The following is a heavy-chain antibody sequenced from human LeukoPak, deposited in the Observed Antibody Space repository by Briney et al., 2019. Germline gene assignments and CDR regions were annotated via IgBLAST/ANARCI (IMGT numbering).Heavy chain of an antibody. V-gene: IGHV3-53*01. CDR2: IYSDSNT. D-gene: IGHD1-1*01. Sequence: PGGSLRLSCAASGFTVTRDFMSWVRQAPGKGLEWVSVIYSDSNTYYADSVKGRFTVSRDTSKNTMSLQMNSLRGEDTAVYYCARGGSDDWKRFDSWGQGTLVTVSP. J-gene: IGHJ4*02. CDR1: GFTVTRDF. CDR3: ARGGSDDWKRFDS.